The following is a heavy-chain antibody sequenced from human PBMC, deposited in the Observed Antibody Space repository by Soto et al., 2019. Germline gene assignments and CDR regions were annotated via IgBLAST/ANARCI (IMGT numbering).Heavy chain of an antibody. Sequence: ETLSLTCTVSGGSISSYYWSWIRQPPGKGLEWIGYIYYSGSTNYNPSLKSRVTISVDTSKNQFSLKLSSVTAADTAVYYCARASGVAATSSTHYWFDPWGQGTLVTVSS. CDR1: GGSISSYY. D-gene: IGHD2-15*01. V-gene: IGHV4-59*01. CDR3: ARASGVAATSSTHYWFDP. J-gene: IGHJ5*02. CDR2: IYYSGST.